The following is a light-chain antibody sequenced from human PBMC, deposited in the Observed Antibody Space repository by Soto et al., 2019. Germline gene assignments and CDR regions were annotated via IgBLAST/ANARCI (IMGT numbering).Light chain of an antibody. CDR2: QSN. J-gene: IGLJ1*01. V-gene: IGLV1-51*02. Sequence: QSVLTQPPSVSAAPGRKVTISCSGSTSNIGNNYVSWFQQLPGTAPKLIIYQSNRRPSGIPDRFSGSKSGTSATLGITGLQTGDEADYYCGSWDHTVSGFVFGTGTKVTDL. CDR3: GSWDHTVSGFV. CDR1: TSNIGNNY.